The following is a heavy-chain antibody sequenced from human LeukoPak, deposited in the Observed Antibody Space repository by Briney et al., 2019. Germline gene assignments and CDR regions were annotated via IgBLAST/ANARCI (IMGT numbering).Heavy chain of an antibody. CDR2: VYHSGTT. D-gene: IGHD2-8*01. J-gene: IGHJ5*02. Sequence: SETLSLTCAVSGASIITTDWWSWVRQPPGKGLEWIGDVYHSGTTNYNSALKSRVTISVDKSKNQFSLEVNSVTAADTAVYYCARDYLYASRRFDAWGQGTLVTVSS. CDR3: ARDYLYASRRFDA. CDR1: GASIITTDW. V-gene: IGHV4-4*02.